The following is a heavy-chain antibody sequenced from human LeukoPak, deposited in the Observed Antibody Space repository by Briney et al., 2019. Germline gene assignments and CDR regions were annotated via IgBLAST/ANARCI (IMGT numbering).Heavy chain of an antibody. J-gene: IGHJ6*02. Sequence: GGSLRLSCEASGFTFSDYYMSWIRQAPGKGLEWVSYISSSSSTIYYADSVKGRFTISRDNAKNSLYLQMNSLRAEDTAVYYCAKDMNRGGYYDFWSGYYTSAGMDVWGQGTTVTVSS. CDR1: GFTFSDYY. CDR3: AKDMNRGGYYDFWSGYYTSAGMDV. V-gene: IGHV3-11*01. D-gene: IGHD3-3*01. CDR2: ISSSSSTI.